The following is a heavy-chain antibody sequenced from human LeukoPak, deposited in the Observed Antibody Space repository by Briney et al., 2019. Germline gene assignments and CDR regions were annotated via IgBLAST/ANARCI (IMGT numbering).Heavy chain of an antibody. J-gene: IGHJ6*02. Sequence: GSLRLSCAASGFTFSSYWMSWVRQAPGKGLEWVANIKQDGSEKYYVDSVKGRFTISRDNAKNSLYLQMSNLRAEDTAVYFCARGGGLDVWGQGATVTVSS. CDR2: IKQDGSEK. CDR3: ARGGGLDV. V-gene: IGHV3-7*03. D-gene: IGHD3-16*01. CDR1: GFTFSSYW.